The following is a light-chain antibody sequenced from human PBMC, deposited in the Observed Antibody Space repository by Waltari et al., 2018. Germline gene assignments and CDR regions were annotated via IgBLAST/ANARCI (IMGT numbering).Light chain of an antibody. J-gene: IGLJ1*01. CDR1: NSNVDILHL. V-gene: IGLV2-23*02. CDR2: EIS. Sequence: QSALPQPASVSGSPGQSITISCPAVNSNVDILHLVSWYQHHPGRNPRLLIYEISQRPSGISNRFSGSKSGNTASLTISGLQPEDEADYFCCSFAGYGIYVFGSGTQVSVL. CDR3: CSFAGYGIYV.